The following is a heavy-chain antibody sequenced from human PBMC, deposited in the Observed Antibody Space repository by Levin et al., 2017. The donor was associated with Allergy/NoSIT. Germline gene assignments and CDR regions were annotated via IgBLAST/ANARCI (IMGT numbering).Heavy chain of an antibody. J-gene: IGHJ3*02. D-gene: IGHD3-9*01. CDR3: ASLYDILTGSWTSAFDI. CDR1: GFTFSSYW. CDR2: IKQDGSEK. V-gene: IGHV3-7*01. Sequence: GESLKISCAASGFTFSSYWMSWVRQAPGKGLEWVANIKQDGSEKYYVDSVKGRFTISRDNAKNSLYLQMNSLRAEDTAVYYCASLYDILTGSWTSAFDIWGQGTMVTVSS.